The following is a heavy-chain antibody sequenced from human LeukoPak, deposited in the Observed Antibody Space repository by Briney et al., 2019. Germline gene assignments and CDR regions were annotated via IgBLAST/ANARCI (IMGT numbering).Heavy chain of an antibody. V-gene: IGHV3-11*04. CDR2: ISSSGSTI. J-gene: IGHJ6*03. CDR1: GLSFSDYY. D-gene: IGHD6-13*01. CDR3: ARATSSSWYKGYYYMDV. Sequence: GGSLRLSCAASGLSFSDYYMSWIRQAPGKGLEWVSYISSSGSTIYYADSVKGRFTISRDNAKNSLYLQMNSLRAEDTAVYYCARATSSSWYKGYYYMDVWGKGTTVTVSS.